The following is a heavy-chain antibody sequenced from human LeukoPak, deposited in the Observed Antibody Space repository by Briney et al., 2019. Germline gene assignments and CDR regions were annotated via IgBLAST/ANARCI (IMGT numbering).Heavy chain of an antibody. J-gene: IGHJ4*02. Sequence: PSETLSLTCTVSGGSISNYYWSRIRQSPGKGLEWIGYVYYSGRTNYSPSLKSRVTISVDTSKNQFSLKLSSMTAADTAVYYCARGWKYRNGYTVTELGSGYFDYWGQGTLVTVSS. D-gene: IGHD5-18*01. V-gene: IGHV4-59*01. CDR1: GGSISNYY. CDR2: VYYSGRT. CDR3: ARGWKYRNGYTVTELGSGYFDY.